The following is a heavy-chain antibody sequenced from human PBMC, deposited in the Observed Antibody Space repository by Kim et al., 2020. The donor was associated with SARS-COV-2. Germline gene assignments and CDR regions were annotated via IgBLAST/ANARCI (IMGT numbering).Heavy chain of an antibody. V-gene: IGHV4-38-2*02. CDR3: LSGSYYGGFDY. J-gene: IGHJ4*02. CDR1: GYSISSGYY. CDR2: IYHSGST. Sequence: SETLSLTCTVSGYSISSGYYWGWIRQPPGKGLEWIGSIYHSGSTYYNPSLKSRVTISVDTSKNQFSLKLSSVTAADTAVYYCLSGSYYGGFDYWGQGTLVTVSS. D-gene: IGHD1-26*01.